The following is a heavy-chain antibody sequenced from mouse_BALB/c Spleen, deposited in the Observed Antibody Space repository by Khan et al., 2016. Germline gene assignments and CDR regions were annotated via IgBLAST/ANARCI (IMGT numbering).Heavy chain of an antibody. CDR2: INPDSSTI. CDR1: GFDFSRYW. J-gene: IGHJ1*01. CDR3: ASTFWYFDV. Sequence: EVKLLESGGGLVQPGGSLKLFCAASGFDFSRYWMSWVRQAPGKGLEWIGEINPDSSTINYTPSLKDKFIISRDNAKYTLYLQMSKVRSEDTALYYCASTFWYFDVWGAGTTVTVSS. V-gene: IGHV4-1*02.